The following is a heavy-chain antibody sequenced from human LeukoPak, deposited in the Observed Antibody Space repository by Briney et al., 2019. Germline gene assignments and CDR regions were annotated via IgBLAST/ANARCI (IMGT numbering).Heavy chain of an antibody. J-gene: IGHJ4*02. V-gene: IGHV1-46*01. Sequence: GASVKLSCKASGYTFTSHYIHWVRQAPGQGLEWMGRISPSGGSTSYTQKFQGRVTVTKDTSTSTAYMELTSLTSEDTAVYFCARIAAPGNRRLNFWGQGTLVTVSS. CDR1: GYTFTSHY. D-gene: IGHD6-13*01. CDR3: ARIAAPGNRRLNF. CDR2: ISPSGGST.